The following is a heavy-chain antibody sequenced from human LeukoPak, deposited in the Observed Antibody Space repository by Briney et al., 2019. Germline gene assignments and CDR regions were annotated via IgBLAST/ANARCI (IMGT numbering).Heavy chain of an antibody. D-gene: IGHD3-3*01. CDR3: ARHPDNDFWSGYEDY. Sequence: SETLSLTCTVSGGSLNSISYYWGWIRQPPGKGLEWIGSMYYSGITYYNPSLKSRVTIFVDTSKNQFSLKLSSVTAADTAVYYCARHPDNDFWSGYEDYWGQGTLVTVSS. CDR1: GGSLNSISYY. V-gene: IGHV4-39*01. CDR2: MYYSGIT. J-gene: IGHJ4*02.